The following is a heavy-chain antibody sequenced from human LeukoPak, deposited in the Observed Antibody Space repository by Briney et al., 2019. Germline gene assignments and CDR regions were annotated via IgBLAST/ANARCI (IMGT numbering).Heavy chain of an antibody. CDR1: GGSISSGGYS. D-gene: IGHD6-13*01. J-gene: IGHJ5*02. CDR2: IYHSGST. CDR3: VRGAAAASYNWFDP. V-gene: IGHV4-30-2*01. Sequence: SETLSLTCTVSGGSISSGGYSWSWIRQPPGKGLEWIGYIYHSGSTYYNPSLKSRVTISVDRSKNQFSLKLSSVTAADTAVYYCVRGAAAASYNWFDPWGQGTLVTVSS.